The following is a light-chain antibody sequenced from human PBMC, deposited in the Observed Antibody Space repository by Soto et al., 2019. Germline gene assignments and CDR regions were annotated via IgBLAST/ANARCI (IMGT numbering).Light chain of an antibody. V-gene: IGLV2-14*01. J-gene: IGLJ2*01. CDR2: EIT. Sequence: QSALTQPASVSGPPGQSITISCTGTSSDVGGYNYVSWYQQHPGKAPKLMIYEITKRPSGVSNRFSGSKSGNTASLTISGLQAEDEADYYCSSYTSSDVVFGGGTKVTVL. CDR3: SSYTSSDVV. CDR1: SSDVGGYNY.